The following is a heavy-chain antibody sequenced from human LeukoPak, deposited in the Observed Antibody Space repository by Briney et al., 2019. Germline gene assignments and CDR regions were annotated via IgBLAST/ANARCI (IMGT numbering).Heavy chain of an antibody. CDR3: ARGDSSGYYPNFDY. J-gene: IGHJ4*02. CDR2: INPNSGGT. V-gene: IGHV1-2*02. D-gene: IGHD3-22*01. Sequence: ASVKVSCKASGYTFTGYYMHWVRQAPGQGLEWMGWINPNSGGTNYAQKFQGRVTMTRDTSISTAYMELSRLRSDDTAVYYCARGDSSGYYPNFDYWGQGTLATVSS. CDR1: GYTFTGYY.